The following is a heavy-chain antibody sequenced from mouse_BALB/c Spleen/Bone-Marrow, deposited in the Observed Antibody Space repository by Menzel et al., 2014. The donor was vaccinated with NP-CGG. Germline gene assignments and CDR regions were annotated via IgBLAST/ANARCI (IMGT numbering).Heavy chain of an antibody. CDR2: ISSGSSTI. CDR1: GFTFSSFG. CDR3: ARYNTYYAMDY. D-gene: IGHD1-3*01. V-gene: IGHV5-17*02. J-gene: IGHJ4*01. Sequence: DVKLVESGGGLVQPGGSRKLSCAASGFTFSSFGMHWVRQAPEKGLEWVAYISSGSSTIYYADTVKGRFTISRDNPKNTLFLQMASLRSEDTAIYYCARYNTYYAMDYRGQGTSVTVSS.